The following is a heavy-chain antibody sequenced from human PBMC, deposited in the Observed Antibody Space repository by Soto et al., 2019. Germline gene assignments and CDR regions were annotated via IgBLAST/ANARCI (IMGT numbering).Heavy chain of an antibody. CDR2: IKGDGSSA. Sequence: GGLRLSCAASGFTFSTYWMHWVRQAPGTGLEWVSRIKGDGSSASYADSAEGRFTISRDNAKNTVYLQMNSLGAEDTAVYWCARGIRNYYGVDVWGQGTTVTVSS. V-gene: IGHV3-74*01. J-gene: IGHJ6*02. CDR1: GFTFSTYW. CDR3: ARGIRNYYGVDV.